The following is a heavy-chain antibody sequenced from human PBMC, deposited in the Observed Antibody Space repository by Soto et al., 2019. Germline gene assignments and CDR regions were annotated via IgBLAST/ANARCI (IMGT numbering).Heavy chain of an antibody. CDR2: VYRTGST. D-gene: IGHD6-13*01. CDR3: ARARATIAAAAIFDC. J-gene: IGHJ4*02. Sequence: QVQLQESGPGLVKPSGTLSLTCAVSGGSISTSNWWSWVRQPPGKVLEWIGEVYRTGSTNYNPSLESRVIVSVDKSKNQFSLKLTSVTAADTAVYYCARARATIAAAAIFDCWGQGTLVTVSS. CDR1: GGSISTSNW. V-gene: IGHV4-4*02.